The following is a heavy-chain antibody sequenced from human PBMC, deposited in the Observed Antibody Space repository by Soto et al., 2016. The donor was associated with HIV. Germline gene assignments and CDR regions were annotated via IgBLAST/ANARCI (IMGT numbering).Heavy chain of an antibody. V-gene: IGHV3-23*01. CDR1: GFTFRSYS. D-gene: IGHD6-13*01. Sequence: EVQLLESGGGLGQPGGSLRISCAVSGFTFRSYSMSWVRQAPGKGLEWVSAISDSGYNTYYADSVKGRFTISRDNSKNTLFLQMNSLRDEDTAVYYRAKGPPPLLYRSPLRRIDHWGQGPWSPSPQ. CDR3: AKGPPPLLYRSPLRRIDH. J-gene: IGHJ4*02. CDR2: ISDSGYNT.